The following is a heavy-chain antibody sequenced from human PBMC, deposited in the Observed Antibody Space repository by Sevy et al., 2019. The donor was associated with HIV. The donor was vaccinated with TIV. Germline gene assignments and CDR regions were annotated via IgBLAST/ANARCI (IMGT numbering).Heavy chain of an antibody. CDR2: ISSSSSTI. CDR1: GFTFSSYS. CDR3: ARDLSGYYDSDGYLVLDY. J-gene: IGHJ4*02. Sequence: GGCLRLSWAASGFTFSSYSMNWVRQAPGKGLEWVSYISSSSSTIYYADSVKGRFTISIDNAENSLYLQMNSLRDEDTAAYYCARDLSGYYDSDGYLVLDYWGQGTLVTVSS. V-gene: IGHV3-48*02. D-gene: IGHD3-22*01.